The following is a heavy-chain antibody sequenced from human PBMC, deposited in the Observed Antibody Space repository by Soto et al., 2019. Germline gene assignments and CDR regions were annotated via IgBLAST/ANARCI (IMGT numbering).Heavy chain of an antibody. CDR1: GFTFSSYA. D-gene: IGHD3-10*01. V-gene: IGHV3-23*01. CDR2: ISGSGGST. Sequence: EVQLLESGGGLVQPGGPLRLSCAASGFTFSSYAMSWVRQAPGKGLEWVSAISGSGGSTYYADSVKGRFTISRDNSKNTLYLQMNSLRAEDTAVYYCAKDRELWFGELLDYWGQGTLVTVSS. J-gene: IGHJ4*02. CDR3: AKDRELWFGELLDY.